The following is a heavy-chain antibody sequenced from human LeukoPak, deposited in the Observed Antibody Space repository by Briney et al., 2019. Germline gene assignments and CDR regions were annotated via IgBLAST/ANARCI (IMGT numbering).Heavy chain of an antibody. CDR3: ARRPGSRTNWFDP. D-gene: IGHD1-26*01. Sequence: SETLSLTCTVSGGSTTSSSYYWAWIRQPPGKGPEWIADVYYTGKTYYNPSLRSRLTISLDTSKNQFSPRVTSVTATDTAVYYCARRPGSRTNWFDPWGQGTLVIVSS. V-gene: IGHV4-39*01. J-gene: IGHJ5*02. CDR1: GGSTTSSSYY. CDR2: VYYTGKT.